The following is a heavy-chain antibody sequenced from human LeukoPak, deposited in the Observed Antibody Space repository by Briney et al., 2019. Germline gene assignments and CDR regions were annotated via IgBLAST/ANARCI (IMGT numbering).Heavy chain of an antibody. D-gene: IGHD6-13*01. CDR2: INPKSGVT. V-gene: IGHV1-2*02. J-gene: IGHJ4*02. CDR3: ASALKRGSAGTLIDY. Sequence: ASVKVSCKAYGYTFTDYNMHWVRQAPGQGLEWMGWINPKSGVTNYVQKFQGRVTMTRDTSISTAYMELSSLESEDTAVYYCASALKRGSAGTLIDYWGQGTLVTVSS. CDR1: GYTFTDYN.